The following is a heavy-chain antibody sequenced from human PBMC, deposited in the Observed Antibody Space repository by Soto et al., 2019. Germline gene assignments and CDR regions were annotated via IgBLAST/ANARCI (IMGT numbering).Heavy chain of an antibody. CDR2: ISYDGSNK. CDR1: GFTFSSYG. CDR3: APCFCAFDC. J-gene: IGHJ4*02. V-gene: IGHV3-30*03. D-gene: IGHD3-10*02. Sequence: QVQLVESGGGVVQPGRSLRLSCAASGFTFSSYGMHWVSQAPGKGLEGVAVISYDGSNKYYADSVKGRFTISRDNSTNTLYLQMNSLRAEETAVYYCAPCFCAFDCWGQVNLVTVSS.